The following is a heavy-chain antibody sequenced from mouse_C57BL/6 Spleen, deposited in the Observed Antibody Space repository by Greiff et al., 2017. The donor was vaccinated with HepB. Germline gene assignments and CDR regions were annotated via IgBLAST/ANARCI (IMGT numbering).Heavy chain of an antibody. V-gene: IGHV1-74*01. D-gene: IGHD1-1*01. CDR1: GYTFTSYW. CDR3: AIIYGSSYGAMDY. CDR2: IHPSDSDT. Sequence: QVHVKQPGAELVKPGASVKVSCKASGYTFTSYWMHWVKQRPGQGLEWIGRIHPSDSDTNYNQKFKGKATLTVDKSSSTAYMQLSSLTSEDSAVYYCAIIYGSSYGAMDYWGQGTSVTVSS. J-gene: IGHJ4*01.